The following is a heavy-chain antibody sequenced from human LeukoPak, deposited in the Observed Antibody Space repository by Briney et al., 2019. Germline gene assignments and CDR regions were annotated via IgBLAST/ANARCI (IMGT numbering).Heavy chain of an antibody. D-gene: IGHD6-13*01. J-gene: IGHJ4*02. CDR1: GFTFSSYT. CDR2: ISYDGSNR. V-gene: IGHV3-30-3*01. CDR3: AKKGASSSGPAWFDY. Sequence: GGSLRLSCAASGFTFSSYTMHWVRQAPGKGLEWVAVISYDGSNRYYADSVKGRFTISRDNSKYTLYLQMNSLRAEDTAVYYCAKKGASSSGPAWFDYWGQGTLVTVSS.